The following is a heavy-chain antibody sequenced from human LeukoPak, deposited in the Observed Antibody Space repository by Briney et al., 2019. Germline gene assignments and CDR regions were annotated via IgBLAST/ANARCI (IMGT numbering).Heavy chain of an antibody. J-gene: IGHJ4*02. CDR2: ITGDGSST. CDR3: AKARIVVVTALDY. CDR1: GFTFSNYA. V-gene: IGHV3-23*01. Sequence: PGGSLRLSRAASGFTFSNYAMGWVRQAPGKGLEWVSAITGDGSSTYNADSVKGRFTVSRDNSKNTLYLQMNSLRAEDTATYYCAKARIVVVTALDYWGQGTLVIVSS. D-gene: IGHD2-21*02.